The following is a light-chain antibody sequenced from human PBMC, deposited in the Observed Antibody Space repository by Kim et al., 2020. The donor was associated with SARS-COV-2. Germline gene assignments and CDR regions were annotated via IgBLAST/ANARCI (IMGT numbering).Light chain of an antibody. CDR1: QDISNY. Sequence: DIQMTQSPSSLSASVGDRVTITCQASQDISNYLNWYQQKPGKAPKLLIYDASNLETGVPSRFSGSGSGTDFTFTISSLQPEDIATYYCQQYVNLPPITFGQGTPLEIK. CDR3: QQYVNLPPIT. J-gene: IGKJ5*01. V-gene: IGKV1-33*01. CDR2: DAS.